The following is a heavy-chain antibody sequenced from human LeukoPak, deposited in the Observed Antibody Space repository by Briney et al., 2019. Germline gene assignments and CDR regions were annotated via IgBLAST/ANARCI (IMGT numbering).Heavy chain of an antibody. CDR3: AKDSTVTAPNWFDP. CDR2: ISGSGDST. D-gene: IGHD4-11*01. CDR1: GFTFSTYA. Sequence: GGSLRLSCAASGFTFSTYAMSWVRHAPGKGLEWVSAISGSGDSTHYAGSVEGRFTISRDNSKNTLYLQMNSLRAEDSAVYYCAKDSTVTAPNWFDPWGQGTLVTVSS. V-gene: IGHV3-23*01. J-gene: IGHJ5*02.